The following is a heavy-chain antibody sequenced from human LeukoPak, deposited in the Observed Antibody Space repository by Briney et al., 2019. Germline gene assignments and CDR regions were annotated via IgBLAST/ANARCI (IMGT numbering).Heavy chain of an antibody. J-gene: IGHJ4*02. V-gene: IGHV3-9*01. CDR3: AKVDSNSWYLGFDY. CDR1: GFTFDNYA. D-gene: IGHD2/OR15-2a*01. CDR2: ISRNSDNR. Sequence: GRSLRLSCATSGFTFDNYAMHWVRQAPGKGLEWVSGISRNSDNRAYADSVKGRFTISRDNAKSSLSLQMNSLRADDTAVYYCAKVDSNSWYLGFDYWGQGTLVTVSS.